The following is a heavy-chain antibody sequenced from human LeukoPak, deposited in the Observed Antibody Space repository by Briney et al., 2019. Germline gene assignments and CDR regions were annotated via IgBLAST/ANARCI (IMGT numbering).Heavy chain of an antibody. Sequence: SETLSLTCAVYGGSFSGYYWSWIRQPPGKGLEWIGEINHSGSTNYNPSLKSRVTVSVDTSKNQFSLKLSSVTAADTAVYYCARGVHYFDYWGQGTLVTVSS. J-gene: IGHJ4*02. V-gene: IGHV4-34*01. CDR3: ARGVHYFDY. CDR2: INHSGST. CDR1: GGSFSGYY.